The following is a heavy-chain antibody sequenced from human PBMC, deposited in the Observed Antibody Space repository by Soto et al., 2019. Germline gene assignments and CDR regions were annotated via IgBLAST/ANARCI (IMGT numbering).Heavy chain of an antibody. J-gene: IGHJ6*03. D-gene: IGHD3-9*01. CDR2: IGTAGDT. V-gene: IGHV3-13*01. CDR1: GFTFSSYD. Sequence: GGSLRLSCAASGFTFSSYDMHRVRQATGKGLEWVSAIGTAGDTYYPGSVKGRFTISRENAKNSLYLQMNSLRAGDTAVYYCAGAGYDILTGTPPTYYYYYMAVWGKGTTVTVSS. CDR3: AGAGYDILTGTPPTYYYYYMAV.